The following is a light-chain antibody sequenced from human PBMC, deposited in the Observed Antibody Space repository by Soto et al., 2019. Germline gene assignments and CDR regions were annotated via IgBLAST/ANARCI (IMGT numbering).Light chain of an antibody. J-gene: IGLJ1*01. V-gene: IGLV2-14*03. CDR2: DVS. CDR3: SSYTTTGARV. CDR1: SRDVGGYKY. Sequence: QSVLTQPASVSGSPGQSITISCTGSSRDVGGYKYVSWYQQHPGKAPKVIIYDVSNRPSGVSDRFSGSKSGNTASLTISGLQAEDEADYYCSSYTTTGARVIGTGTKLTV.